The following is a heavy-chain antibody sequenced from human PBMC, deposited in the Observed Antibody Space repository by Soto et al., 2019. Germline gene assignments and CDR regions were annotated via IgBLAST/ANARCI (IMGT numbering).Heavy chain of an antibody. J-gene: IGHJ4*02. D-gene: IGHD5-18*01. V-gene: IGHV3-11*01. Sequence: GALSLSCAASGFTFSDYYISWIRQAPGKGLEWFSSITSSGSTTYYTDSVKGRFTISRDNAKNSLYLQMNSLRAEDTAVYYCARERYSYGPYYFDYWGQGTLVTVYS. CDR3: ARERYSYGPYYFDY. CDR1: GFTFSDYY. CDR2: ITSSGSTT.